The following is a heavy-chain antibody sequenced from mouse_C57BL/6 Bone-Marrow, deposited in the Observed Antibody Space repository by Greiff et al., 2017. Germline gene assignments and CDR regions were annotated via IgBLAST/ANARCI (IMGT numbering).Heavy chain of an antibody. Sequence: VQLQQSGAELVRPGASVKLSCTASGFNIKDDYMHWVKQRPEQGLEWIGWIDPENGDTDYASKFQGKATITADTSSNTAYLHLSSLTSEDTAVYDCNTAFYYDYTLPYGCQGTTPTVS. J-gene: IGHJ2*01. CDR1: GFNIKDDY. D-gene: IGHD2-4*01. V-gene: IGHV14-4*01. CDR2: IDPENGDT. CDR3: NTAFYYDYTLPY.